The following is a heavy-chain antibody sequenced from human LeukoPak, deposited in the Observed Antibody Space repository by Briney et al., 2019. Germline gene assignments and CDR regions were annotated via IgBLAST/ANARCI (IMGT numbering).Heavy chain of an antibody. CDR1: GFTFSDHY. V-gene: IGHV3-11*01. D-gene: IGHD1-14*01. J-gene: IGHJ3*02. Sequence: GGSLRLSCAASGFTFSDHYMSWIRQAPGKGLEWVSYIGSSGDTIYYADSVVGRFTISRDNAKNSLYLQMNNLRAEDTAVYYCARARPPDSDAFDIWGQGTMLTVSS. CDR2: IGSSGDTI. CDR3: ARARPPDSDAFDI.